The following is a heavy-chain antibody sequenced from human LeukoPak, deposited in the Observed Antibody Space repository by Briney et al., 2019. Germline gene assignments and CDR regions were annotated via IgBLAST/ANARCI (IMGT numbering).Heavy chain of an antibody. V-gene: IGHV1-69*04. J-gene: IGHJ5*02. D-gene: IGHD5-24*01. Sequence: SVKVSCKASGGTFSSYAISWVRQAPGQGLEWMGRIIPILGIANYAQKFQGRVTITAEKSTSTAYMELSSLRSEDTAVYYCARGTGYNYNWFDPWGQGTLVTVSS. CDR3: ARGTGYNYNWFDP. CDR2: IIPILGIA. CDR1: GGTFSSYA.